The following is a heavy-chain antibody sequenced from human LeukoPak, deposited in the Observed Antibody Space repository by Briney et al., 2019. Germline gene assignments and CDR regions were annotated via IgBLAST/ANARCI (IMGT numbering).Heavy chain of an antibody. J-gene: IGHJ4*02. V-gene: IGHV3-53*01. CDR3: ARELKTLYFDY. CDR2: IYSGGST. Sequence: GGSLRLSCAASGFTVSSNYMSWVRQAPGKGLEWVSVIYSGGSTYYANSVKGRFTISRDNSKNTLYLQMNSLRAEDTAVYYCARELKTLYFDYWGQGTLVTVSS. CDR1: GFTVSSNY.